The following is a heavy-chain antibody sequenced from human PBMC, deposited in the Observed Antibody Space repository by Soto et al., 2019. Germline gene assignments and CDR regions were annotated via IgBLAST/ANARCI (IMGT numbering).Heavy chain of an antibody. Sequence: SGPTLVNPTQTLTLTCTFSGFSLSTSGMCVSWIRQPPGKALEWLARIDWDDDKYYSTSLKTRLTISKDTSKNQVVLTMTHMDPVDTATYYCARILDDSSGYYYDYWGEGTLVTVSS. J-gene: IGHJ4*02. CDR2: IDWDDDK. CDR3: ARILDDSSGYYYDY. CDR1: GFSLSTSGMC. V-gene: IGHV2-70*11. D-gene: IGHD3-22*01.